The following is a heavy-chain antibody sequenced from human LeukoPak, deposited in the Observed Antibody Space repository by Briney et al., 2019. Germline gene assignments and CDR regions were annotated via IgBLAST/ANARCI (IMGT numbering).Heavy chain of an antibody. D-gene: IGHD1-26*01. V-gene: IGHV4-38-2*02. CDR3: ARAIEVGAMTPFDY. CDR2: IYHSGST. J-gene: IGHJ4*02. CDR1: GYSISSGYY. Sequence: SETLSLTCTVSGYSISSGYYWGWIRQPPGKGLEWIGSIYHSGSTYYNPSLKSRVTISVDTSKNQFSLKLTSVTAADTAVYYCARAIEVGAMTPFDYWGQGTLVTVSS.